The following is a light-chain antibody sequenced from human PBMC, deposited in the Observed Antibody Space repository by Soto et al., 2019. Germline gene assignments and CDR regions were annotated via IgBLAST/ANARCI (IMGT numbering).Light chain of an antibody. CDR1: QSISSTY. CDR2: GAS. V-gene: IGKV3-20*01. Sequence: NVLPQSPGTLSLSPGERATLSCRASQSISSTYLAWYQQKPGQAPRLLIYGASSRATGIPDRFSGSGSGTDFSLTISRLEPEDFAVYYCQQYGTSRRTFGQGTKVDIK. CDR3: QQYGTSRRT. J-gene: IGKJ1*01.